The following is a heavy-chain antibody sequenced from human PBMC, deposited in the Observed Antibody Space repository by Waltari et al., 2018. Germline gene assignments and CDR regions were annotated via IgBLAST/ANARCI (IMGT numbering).Heavy chain of an antibody. V-gene: IGHV3-23*03. CDR3: AAHTT. D-gene: IGHD1-1*01. J-gene: IGHJ4*02. Sequence: EVQLLESGGGLVQPGGSLRLSCAASGFTFSSYAMNWVRQAPGKGLEWVSFIYTVGSSTYYADSVKGRFTISRDNSKNTLYLQMNSLRAEDTAMYYCAAHTTWGQGTLVTVSS. CDR2: IYTVGSST. CDR1: GFTFSSYA.